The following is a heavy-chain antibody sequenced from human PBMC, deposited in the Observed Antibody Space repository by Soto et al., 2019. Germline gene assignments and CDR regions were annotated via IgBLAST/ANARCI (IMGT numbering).Heavy chain of an antibody. CDR1: GSTVTSPV. CDR2: MNTNLNAT. Sequence: VKVSCKGYGSTVTSPVNNWVRQAPGQGLQWVGWMNTNLNATGPPQAFKGRVTLTWNTSISTAYLELTSLKPDDTAVYYCAREVLEGSSLWFDPWGQGTLFTVSS. J-gene: IGHJ5*02. D-gene: IGHD3-3*01. CDR3: AREVLEGSSLWFDP. V-gene: IGHV1-8*01.